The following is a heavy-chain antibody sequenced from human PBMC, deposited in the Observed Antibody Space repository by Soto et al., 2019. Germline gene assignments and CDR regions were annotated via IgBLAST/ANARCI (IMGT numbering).Heavy chain of an antibody. D-gene: IGHD3-22*01. J-gene: IGHJ3*02. V-gene: IGHV1-46*01. CDR2: INPSGDSR. CDR3: ARDLRPRTQYYYDSSGYYLDAFDM. CDR1: GFSFSDYF. Sequence: QAQLVQSGAEVKKPGASVKVSCKASGFSFSDYFMHWVRQAPGQGLEWMGIINPSGDSRNYAQKFQGRVTITRDTSTSTVYMDLSSLRYEDTAVYYCARDLRPRTQYYYDSSGYYLDAFDMWGQGTMVTVSS.